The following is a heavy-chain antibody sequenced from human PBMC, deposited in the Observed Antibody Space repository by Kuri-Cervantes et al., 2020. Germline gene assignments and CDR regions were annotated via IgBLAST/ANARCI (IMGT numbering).Heavy chain of an antibody. CDR2: INHSGST. J-gene: IGHJ4*02. V-gene: IGHV4-34*01. D-gene: IGHD3-10*01. CDR3: ARVGTRYSG. Sequence: SQTLSPTCAVYGGSFGNYYWSWIRQPPGKGLEWIGEINHSGSTHYNPSLKSRVTISVDTSKNQFSLKLSSVTAADTAVYYCARVGTRYSGWGQGTLVTVSS. CDR1: GGSFGNYY.